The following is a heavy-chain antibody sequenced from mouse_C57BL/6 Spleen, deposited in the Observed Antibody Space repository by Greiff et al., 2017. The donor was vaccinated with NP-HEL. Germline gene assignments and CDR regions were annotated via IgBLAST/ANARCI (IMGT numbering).Heavy chain of an antibody. Sequence: VQLKESGPELVKPGASVKISCKASGYAFSSSWMNWVKQRPGKGLEWIGRIYPGDGDTNYNGKFKGKATLTADKSSSTAYMQLSSLTSEDSAVYFCARSTTVVANYFDYWGQGTTLTVSS. CDR3: ARSTTVVANYFDY. J-gene: IGHJ2*01. V-gene: IGHV1-82*01. CDR2: IYPGDGDT. CDR1: GYAFSSSW. D-gene: IGHD1-1*01.